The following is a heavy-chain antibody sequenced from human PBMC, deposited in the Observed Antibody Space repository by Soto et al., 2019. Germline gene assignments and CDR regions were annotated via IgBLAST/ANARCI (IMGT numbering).Heavy chain of an antibody. CDR3: ARAEAGGGPRPKYFYYYGMDV. D-gene: IGHD6-6*01. CDR2: ISSSSGYI. V-gene: IGHV3-21*02. J-gene: IGHJ6*02. Sequence: EAQLVESGGGLVKPGGSLTLSCTASGFNFNYYSMNWIRQAPGKGLEWVSSISSSSGYIYYADSVKGRFTISRDNAQNSLFLQMSSLRAEDTAVYYCARAEAGGGPRPKYFYYYGMDVWGQGTTVTVSS. CDR1: GFNFNYYS.